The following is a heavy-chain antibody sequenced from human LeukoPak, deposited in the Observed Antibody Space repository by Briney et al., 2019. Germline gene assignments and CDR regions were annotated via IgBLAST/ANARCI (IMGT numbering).Heavy chain of an antibody. CDR2: ISSSSYI. CDR3: ARDQWMTTVLNLPGMDV. J-gene: IGHJ6*02. Sequence: GGSLRLSCAASGFTFSSYSMNWVRQAPGKGLEWVSSISSSSYIYYADSVKGRFTISRDNAKNSLYLQMNSLRAEDTAVYYCARDQWMTTVLNLPGMDVWGQGTTVTVSS. CDR1: GFTFSSYS. V-gene: IGHV3-21*01. D-gene: IGHD4-17*01.